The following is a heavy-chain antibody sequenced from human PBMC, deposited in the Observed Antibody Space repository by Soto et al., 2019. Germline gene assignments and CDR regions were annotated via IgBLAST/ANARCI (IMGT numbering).Heavy chain of an antibody. CDR2: IYYSGST. CDR3: ARRYGDAFDY. D-gene: IGHD4-17*01. J-gene: IGHJ4*02. V-gene: IGHV4-59*08. Sequence: QVQLQESGPGLVKPSETLSLTCTVSGGSIRSYYWSWFRQPPGKGLEWIGYIYYSGSTNYNPSLESRVTISVDTSKNQFSLKLSSVTAADTAVYYCARRYGDAFDYWGQGTLVTVSS. CDR1: GGSIRSYY.